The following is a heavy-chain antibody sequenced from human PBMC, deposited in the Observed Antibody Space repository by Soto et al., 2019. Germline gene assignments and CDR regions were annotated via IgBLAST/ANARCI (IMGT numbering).Heavy chain of an antibody. V-gene: IGHV1-46*01. CDR2: INPAGGST. J-gene: IGHJ4*02. Sequence: ASVKVSCKASGYTFTTYHLHWVRQAPGQGFEWMGKINPAGGSTIYAQKFQGRVTMTEDTSTDTAYMELSSLRSEDTAVCYCATDLATYYYGSGSYSLLNDYWGQGTLVTVSS. D-gene: IGHD3-10*01. CDR3: ATDLATYYYGSGSYSLLNDY. CDR1: GYTFTTYH.